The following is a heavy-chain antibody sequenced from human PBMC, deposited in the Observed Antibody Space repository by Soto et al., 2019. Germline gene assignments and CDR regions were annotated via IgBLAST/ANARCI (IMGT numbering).Heavy chain of an antibody. D-gene: IGHD7-27*01. V-gene: IGHV1-69*01. CDR1: GGTFNTYN. CDR2: ILPIFGTT. J-gene: IGHJ6*04. Sequence: QVQLVQSGAEVKKPGSSVKVSCKASGGTFNTYNINWVRQAPGQGLEWMGGILPIFGTTNYAQRFQGRVTITADDSTSTAYMELRSLRSEDTAVYYCARDETGDSYYYYYGMDAWGKGTTVTVTS. CDR3: ARDETGDSYYYYYGMDA.